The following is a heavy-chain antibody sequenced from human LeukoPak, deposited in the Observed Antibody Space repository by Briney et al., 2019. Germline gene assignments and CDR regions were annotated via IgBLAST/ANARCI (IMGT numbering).Heavy chain of an antibody. D-gene: IGHD6-13*01. CDR3: LRASYSSSWYYLDF. J-gene: IGHJ4*02. V-gene: IGHV3-23*01. CDR2: ISGSGGST. CDR1: GFTFSSYA. Sequence: TGGSLRVSCAASGFTFSSYAMSWVRQAPGKGLEWVSAISGSGGSTYYADSVKGRFTISRDNSKNTLYLQMNSLRVEDTAVYYCLRASYSSSWYYLDFWGQGTLVTVSS.